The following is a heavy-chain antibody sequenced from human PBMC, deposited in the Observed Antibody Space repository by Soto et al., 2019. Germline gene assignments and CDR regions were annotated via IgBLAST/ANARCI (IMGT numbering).Heavy chain of an antibody. J-gene: IGHJ5*02. Sequence: QVQLVESGGGVVQPGRSLRLSCAASGFTFSSYGMHRVRQAPGKGLEWVADIWYDGSNKYYADAVKGRFTISRDNPKNTLYLQMNSLRAEDTAVYYCARDPSYGGNSDWFDPWGQGTLVTVSS. CDR1: GFTFSSYG. CDR2: IWYDGSNK. V-gene: IGHV3-33*01. CDR3: ARDPSYGGNSDWFDP. D-gene: IGHD4-17*01.